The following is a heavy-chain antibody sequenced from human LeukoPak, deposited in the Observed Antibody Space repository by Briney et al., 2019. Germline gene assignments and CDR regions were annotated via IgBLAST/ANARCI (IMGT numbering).Heavy chain of an antibody. J-gene: IGHJ4*03. V-gene: IGHV5-51*01. CDR3: GRHLGYCSGGNCYSDF. CDR2: IYPGDSDT. CDR1: GYSFTMYW. Sequence: AGESLKISCKVSGYSFTMYWIGWVRQMPGKGLEWMGVIYPGDSDTRYSPSFQGQVTISADKSIDTAYLQWSSLKASDTAIYYCGRHLGYCSGGNCYSDFWGQGTLVTVSS. D-gene: IGHD2-15*01.